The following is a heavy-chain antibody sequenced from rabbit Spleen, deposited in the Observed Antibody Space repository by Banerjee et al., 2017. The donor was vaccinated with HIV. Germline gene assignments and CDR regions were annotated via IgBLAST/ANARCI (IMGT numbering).Heavy chain of an antibody. CDR1: GFDFSRSDW. V-gene: IGHV1S45*01. CDR3: ARDDHGGGLFYFDL. Sequence: QELLVESGGDLVKPGASLTLTCKASGFDFSRSDWICWVRQAPGKGLEWIACIYGGSSGSTRYATWAKGRFTISKASTTVTLQMTSLTAADMATYFCARDDHGGGLFYFDLWGPGTLVTVS. CDR2: IYGGSSGST. J-gene: IGHJ4*01. D-gene: IGHD2-1*01.